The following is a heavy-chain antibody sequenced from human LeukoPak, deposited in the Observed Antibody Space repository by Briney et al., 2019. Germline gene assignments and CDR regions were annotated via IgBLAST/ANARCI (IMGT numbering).Heavy chain of an antibody. CDR2: MYRAGSI. CDR1: GFTVSSND. D-gene: IGHD2-2*02. Sequence: GGSLRLSCAASGFTVSSNDMSWVRQAPGKGLEWVSAMYRAGSIYYADSVTGRFTISRDNSRNTLYLQMHSLGAEDTAVYYCARHRYISTRDFEFWGQGTLVTVSS. CDR3: ARHRYISTRDFEF. V-gene: IGHV3-53*01. J-gene: IGHJ4*02.